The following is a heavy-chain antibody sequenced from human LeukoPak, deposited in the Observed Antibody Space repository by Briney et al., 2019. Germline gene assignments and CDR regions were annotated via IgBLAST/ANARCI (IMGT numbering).Heavy chain of an antibody. V-gene: IGHV4-34*01. D-gene: IGHD2-2*01. J-gene: IGHJ4*02. Sequence: SETLSLTCDVYGGSFSGYYWSWIRQPPGKGLEWIGEINHSGSTNYNPSLKSRVTISVDTSKNQFSLKLSSVTAADTAVYYCARVKTYCSSTSCYRRDYFDYWGQGTLVTVSS. CDR1: GGSFSGYY. CDR2: INHSGST. CDR3: ARVKTYCSSTSCYRRDYFDY.